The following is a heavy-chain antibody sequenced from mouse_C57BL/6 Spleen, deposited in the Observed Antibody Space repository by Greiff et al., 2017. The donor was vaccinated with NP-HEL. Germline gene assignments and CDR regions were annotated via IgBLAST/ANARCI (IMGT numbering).Heavy chain of an antibody. CDR3: TIYYDYLYFDY. J-gene: IGHJ2*01. CDR1: GYTFTDYE. CDR2: IDPETGGT. D-gene: IGHD2-4*01. Sequence: VKLQESGAELVRPGASVTLSCKASGYTFTDYEMHWVKQTPVHGLEWIGAIDPETGGTAYNQKFKGKAILTADKSSSTAYMELRSLTSEDSAVYYCTIYYDYLYFDYWGQGTTLTVSS. V-gene: IGHV1-15*01.